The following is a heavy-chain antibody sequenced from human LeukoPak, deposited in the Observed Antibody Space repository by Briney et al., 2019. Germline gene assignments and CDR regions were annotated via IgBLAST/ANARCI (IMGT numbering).Heavy chain of an antibody. Sequence: GGSLRLSCAASGFTFSSYSMNWVRQAPGKGLEWVSSISSSSRYIYYADSVKGRFAISRDNAKNSLYLQMNSLRAEDTAVYYCTTLRGGSSLYTYYFDYWGQGTLVTVSS. J-gene: IGHJ4*02. CDR2: ISSSSRYI. V-gene: IGHV3-21*03. CDR3: TTLRGGSSLYTYYFDY. CDR1: GFTFSSYS. D-gene: IGHD6-13*01.